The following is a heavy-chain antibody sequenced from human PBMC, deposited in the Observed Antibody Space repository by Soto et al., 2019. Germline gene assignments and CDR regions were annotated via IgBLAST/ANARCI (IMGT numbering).Heavy chain of an antibody. Sequence: QVQLQESGPGLVKPSETLSLTCTVSGGSISSYYWSWIRQPPGKGLEWIGYIYYSGSTNYNPSLKRRVTISVDTSKNQFSLKLSSVTAADTAVYYWARARLSRSWWFDPWGQGTLVTVSS. CDR3: ARARLSRSWWFDP. CDR1: GGSISSYY. V-gene: IGHV4-59*01. CDR2: IYYSGST. D-gene: IGHD3-10*01. J-gene: IGHJ5*02.